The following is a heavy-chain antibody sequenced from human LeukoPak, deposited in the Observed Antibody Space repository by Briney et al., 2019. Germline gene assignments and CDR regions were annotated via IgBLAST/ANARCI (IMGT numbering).Heavy chain of an antibody. CDR1: GFTFSSYG. Sequence: GGTLRLSCAASGFTFSSYGMSWVRQAPGKGLEWVSAISGSGGSTYYADSVKGRFTISRDNSKNTLYLQMNSLRAEDTAVYYCARVSGSYRFDYWGQGTLVTVSS. J-gene: IGHJ4*02. D-gene: IGHD1-26*01. CDR3: ARVSGSYRFDY. CDR2: ISGSGGST. V-gene: IGHV3-23*01.